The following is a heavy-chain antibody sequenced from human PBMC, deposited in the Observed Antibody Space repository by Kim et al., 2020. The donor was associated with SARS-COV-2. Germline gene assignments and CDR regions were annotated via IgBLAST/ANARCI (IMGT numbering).Heavy chain of an antibody. J-gene: IGHJ4*02. CDR3: ARPGIAAASDY. V-gene: IGHV7-4-1*02. D-gene: IGHD6-13*01. CDR2: INTNTGNP. Sequence: ASVKVSCKASGYTFTTYAMIWVRQAPGQGLEWMGWINTNTGNPTYAQGFTGRFVFSLDTSVSTAYLQISSLKAEDTAVYYCARPGIAAASDYWGQGTLVTVSS. CDR1: GYTFTTYA.